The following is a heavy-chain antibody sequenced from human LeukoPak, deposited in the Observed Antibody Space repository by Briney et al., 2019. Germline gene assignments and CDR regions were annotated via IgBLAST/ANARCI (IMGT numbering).Heavy chain of an antibody. Sequence: GGSLRLSCAASGFTFSSYEMNWVRQAPGKGLEWVSYISSSGSTIYYADSVKGRFTISRDNAKNSLYLQMNSLRAEDTAVYYCAREKEGTGFDPWGQGTLVTVSS. J-gene: IGHJ5*02. CDR3: AREKEGTGFDP. CDR1: GFTFSSYE. CDR2: ISSSGSTI. D-gene: IGHD1-1*01. V-gene: IGHV3-48*03.